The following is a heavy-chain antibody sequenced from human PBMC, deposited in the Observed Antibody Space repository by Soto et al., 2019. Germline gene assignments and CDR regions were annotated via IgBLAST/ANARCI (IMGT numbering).Heavy chain of an antibody. D-gene: IGHD1-26*01. J-gene: IGHJ4*02. CDR3: ASRWEVLESGLDY. Sequence: GSLRLSCAASGFTFSSYAMSWVRQAPGKGLEWVSVISYTGDSTYYADSVEGRFTISRDSSRNTLYLQMSSVRAEDTSGSYCASRWEVLESGLDYWGQGTLVTVSS. V-gene: IGHV3-23*01. CDR2: ISYTGDST. CDR1: GFTFSSYA.